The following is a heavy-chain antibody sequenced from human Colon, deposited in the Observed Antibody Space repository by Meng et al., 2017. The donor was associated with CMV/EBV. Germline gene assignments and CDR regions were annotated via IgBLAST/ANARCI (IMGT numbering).Heavy chain of an antibody. CDR2: ISSSSSYI. D-gene: IGHD3-3*01. J-gene: IGHJ4*02. V-gene: IGHV3-21*01. CDR1: GFTFSSYS. Sequence: GESLKISCAASGFTFSSYSMNWVRQAPGKGLEWVSSISSSSSYIYYADSVKGQFTISRDNAKNSLYLQMNSLRAEDTAVYYCARDLTHYDSFDYWGQGTLVTVSS. CDR3: ARDLTHYDSFDY.